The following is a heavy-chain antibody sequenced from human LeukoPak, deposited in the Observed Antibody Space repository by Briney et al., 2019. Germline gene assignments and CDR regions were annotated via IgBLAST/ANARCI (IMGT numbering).Heavy chain of an antibody. J-gene: IGHJ6*03. Sequence: GGSLRLSCAASGFTLSNYWMIHWVRQAPGKGLEWVSSISSSSSYIYYADSVKGRFTISRDNAKNSLYLQMNSLRAEDTAVYYCARDSRSGSYLGYYYYMDVWGKGTTVTVSS. D-gene: IGHD1-26*01. CDR2: ISSSSSYI. CDR1: GFTLSNYW. V-gene: IGHV3-21*01. CDR3: ARDSRSGSYLGYYYYMDV.